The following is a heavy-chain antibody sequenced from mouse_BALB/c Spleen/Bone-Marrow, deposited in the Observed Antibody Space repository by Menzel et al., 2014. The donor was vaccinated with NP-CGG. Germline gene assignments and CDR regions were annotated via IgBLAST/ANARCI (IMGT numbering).Heavy chain of an antibody. V-gene: IGHV1S81*02. CDR1: GYTFTGYW. CDR3: ARLIYGSSYIVYF. Sequence: VQGEESGAELVKPGASVKLSCKASGYTFTGYWMHWVKQRPGQGLEWIGEINPSNGCTNYNEKFKSMATLTVDKPSSTAYMQLSSLTSEDSAVFYCARLIYGSSYIVYFWGQGTSLTVSS. J-gene: IGHJ4*01. D-gene: IGHD1-1*01. CDR2: INPSNGCT.